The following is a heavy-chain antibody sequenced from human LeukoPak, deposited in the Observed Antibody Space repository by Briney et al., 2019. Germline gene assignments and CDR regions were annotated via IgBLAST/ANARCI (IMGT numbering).Heavy chain of an antibody. V-gene: IGHV4-59*01. J-gene: IGHJ4*02. CDR1: GDSISSYY. Sequence: SETLSLTCTVSGDSISSYYWSWIRQPPGKELEWIGCIFSSGSTNYKPTLKSRVSISVDTSKKQFSLELSSVTAADTAVYYCARGVSGFSRIFDYWGQGTLVTASS. D-gene: IGHD2-15*01. CDR3: ARGVSGFSRIFDY. CDR2: IFSSGST.